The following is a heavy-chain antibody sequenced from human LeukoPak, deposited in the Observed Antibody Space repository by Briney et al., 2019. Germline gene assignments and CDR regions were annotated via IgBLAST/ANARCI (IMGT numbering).Heavy chain of an antibody. V-gene: IGHV3-9*01. CDR1: GFTFDDYA. CDR3: ANWGFDY. CDR2: ISLNSGSI. Sequence: GGSLRLSCAASGFTFDDYAVHWVRQAPGKGLEWVSGISLNSGSIGYADSVKGRFTISRDNAKNSLYLQMNSLRAEDTALYYCANWGFDYWGQGTLVTVSS. J-gene: IGHJ4*02. D-gene: IGHD7-27*01.